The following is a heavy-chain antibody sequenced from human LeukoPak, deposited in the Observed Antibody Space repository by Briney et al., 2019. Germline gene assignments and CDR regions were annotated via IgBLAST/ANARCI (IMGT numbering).Heavy chain of an antibody. CDR2: INYSGTT. D-gene: IGHD2-21*02. Sequence: PSETLSLTCTASGGSISSSGYYWGWIRQPPGKGLEWIASINYSGTTYYNPSLKSRVTISEDRSKNQFSLKLSSVTAADTAVYYCTRDIGDFVSDFWGQGTLVTVSS. V-gene: IGHV4-39*02. J-gene: IGHJ4*02. CDR3: TRDIGDFVSDF. CDR1: GGSISSSGYY.